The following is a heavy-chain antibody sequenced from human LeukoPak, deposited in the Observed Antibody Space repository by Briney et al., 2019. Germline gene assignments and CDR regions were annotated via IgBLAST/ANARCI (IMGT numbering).Heavy chain of an antibody. D-gene: IGHD2-15*01. CDR1: GFTFSTFA. V-gene: IGHV3-23*01. Sequence: GGSLRLSCAASGFTFSTFAMIWVRQPPGKGLEWVSSIFPSGGEIHYADSVRGRFTISRDNSKSTLYLQMNSLRAEDTAVYYCAKGFVVVVSATQSSWFDPWGQGTLVTVSS. J-gene: IGHJ5*02. CDR2: IFPSGGEI. CDR3: AKGFVVVVSATQSSWFDP.